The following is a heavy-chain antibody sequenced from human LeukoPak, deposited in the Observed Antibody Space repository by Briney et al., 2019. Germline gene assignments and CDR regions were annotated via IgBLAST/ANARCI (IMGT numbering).Heavy chain of an antibody. CDR1: GYTFTSYD. V-gene: IGHV1-8*01. Sequence: VASVKVSCKASGYTFTSYDINWVRQATGQGDEWMGWMNPNSGNTGYAQKFQGRVTMTRNTSISTAYMELSSLRSEDTAVYYCARGYYDILTGYYHNWFDPWGQGTLVTVSS. D-gene: IGHD3-9*01. CDR2: MNPNSGNT. CDR3: ARGYYDILTGYYHNWFDP. J-gene: IGHJ5*02.